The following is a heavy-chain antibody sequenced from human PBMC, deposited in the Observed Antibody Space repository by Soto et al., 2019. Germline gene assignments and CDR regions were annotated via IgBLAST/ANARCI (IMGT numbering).Heavy chain of an antibody. Sequence: GGSLRLSCAASGFTFSSYAMHWVRQAPGKGLEWVAVISYDGTNKYYADSVKGRFTISRDNSKNTLYLQMNSLRAEDTAVYYCARGYYDFWSGYYISYYYYYGMDVWGQGTTVTVSS. V-gene: IGHV3-30-3*01. CDR1: GFTFSSYA. CDR3: ARGYYDFWSGYYISYYYYYGMDV. D-gene: IGHD3-3*01. J-gene: IGHJ6*02. CDR2: ISYDGTNK.